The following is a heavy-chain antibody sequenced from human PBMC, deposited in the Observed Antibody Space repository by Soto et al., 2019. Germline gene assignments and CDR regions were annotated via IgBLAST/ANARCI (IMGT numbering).Heavy chain of an antibody. D-gene: IGHD6-19*01. CDR2: ISSSGSTI. Sequence: PGGSLRLSCAASGFTFSDYYMSWIRQAPGKGLEWVSYISSSGSTIYYADSVKGRFTISRDNAKNSLYLQMNSLRAEDTAVYYWSSSYRSGWRGAFYMGGKGKMVPV. J-gene: IGHJ3*02. CDR3: SSSYRSGWRGAFYM. CDR1: GFTFSDYY. V-gene: IGHV3-11*01.